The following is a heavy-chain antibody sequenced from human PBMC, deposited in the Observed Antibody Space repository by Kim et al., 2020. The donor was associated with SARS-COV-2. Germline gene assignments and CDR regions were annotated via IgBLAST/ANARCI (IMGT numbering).Heavy chain of an antibody. Sequence: YYADSVKGRFTISRDNAKNSLYLQMNSLRDEDTAVYYCARNAVMVRGVKGWGQGTLVTVSS. V-gene: IGHV3-48*02. J-gene: IGHJ4*02. CDR3: ARNAVMVRGVKG. D-gene: IGHD3-10*01.